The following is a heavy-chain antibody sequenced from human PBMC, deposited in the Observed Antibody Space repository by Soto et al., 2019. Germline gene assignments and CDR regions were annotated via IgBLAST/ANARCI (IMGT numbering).Heavy chain of an antibody. D-gene: IGHD3-16*01. CDR1: GFTFDDNA. J-gene: IGHJ4*02. V-gene: IGHV3-9*01. CDR2: INWKSDI. Sequence: GGSLRLSCAVSGFTFDDNAMRWVRQAPEKSLEWVSGINWKSDIGYADSVKVRFTNSRDNAENSLYLQMNSLRAEYTALYYCAISQDRGGRTTFIYWGQGTKVTVSS. CDR3: AISQDRGGRTTFIY.